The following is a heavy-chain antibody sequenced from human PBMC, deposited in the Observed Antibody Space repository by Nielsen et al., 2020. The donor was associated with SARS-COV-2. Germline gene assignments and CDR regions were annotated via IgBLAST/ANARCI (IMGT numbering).Heavy chain of an antibody. Sequence: GSLRLSCTVSGGSISSSSYYWGWIRQPPGKGLEWIGSIYYSGSTYYNPSLKSRVTISVDTSKNQFSLKLSSVTAADTAVYYCARDVREYDIVVVVAVHFFDYWGQGTLVTVSS. J-gene: IGHJ4*02. D-gene: IGHD2-15*01. CDR2: IYYSGST. CDR3: ARDVREYDIVVVVAVHFFDY. V-gene: IGHV4-39*07. CDR1: GGSISSSSYY.